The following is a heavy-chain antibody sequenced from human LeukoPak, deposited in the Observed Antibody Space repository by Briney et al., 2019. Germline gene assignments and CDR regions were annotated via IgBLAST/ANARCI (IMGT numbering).Heavy chain of an antibody. CDR1: GFTFSSYW. D-gene: IGHD2-8*02. CDR3: ARDAYWRGPIDY. J-gene: IGHJ4*02. CDR2: KKQDGSEE. Sequence: GGSLRLSCAASGFTFSSYWMSWVRQAPGKGLEWVANKKQDGSEEYYMDSVKGRFTISRDNAKNSLYLQMNSLRAEDTALYSCARDAYWRGPIDYWGQGTLVSVSS. V-gene: IGHV3-7*01.